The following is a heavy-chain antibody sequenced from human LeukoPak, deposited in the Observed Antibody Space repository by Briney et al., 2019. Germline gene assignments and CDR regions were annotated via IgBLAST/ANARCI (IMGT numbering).Heavy chain of an antibody. V-gene: IGHV1-46*01. CDR2: INPSGGST. CDR1: GGTFSSYA. J-gene: IGHJ5*02. D-gene: IGHD6-13*01. Sequence: SVKVSCKASGGTFSSYAISWVRQAPGQGLEWMGIINPSGGSTSYAQKFQGRVTMTRDTSTSTVYMELSSLRSEDTAVYYCAGSVGKGLIAATGAWGQGTLVTVSS. CDR3: AGSVGKGLIAATGA.